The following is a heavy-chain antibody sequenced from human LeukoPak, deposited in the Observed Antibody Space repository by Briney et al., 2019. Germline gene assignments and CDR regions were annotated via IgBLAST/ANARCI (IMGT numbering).Heavy chain of an antibody. V-gene: IGHV4-59*01. J-gene: IGHJ4*02. CDR2: IYYSGST. CDR3: ARVLHASAD. CDR1: GGSISSYY. Sequence: SETLSLTCTVSGGSISSYYWSWIRQPPGKGLEWIGYIYYSGSTNYNPSLKSRVTISVDTSKNQFSLKLSSVTAADTAVHYCARVLHASADWGQGTLVTVSS.